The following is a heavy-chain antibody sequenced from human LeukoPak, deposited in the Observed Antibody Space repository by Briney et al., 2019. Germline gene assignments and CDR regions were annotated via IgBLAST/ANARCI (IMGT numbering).Heavy chain of an antibody. V-gene: IGHV3-23*01. CDR1: GVILSNYA. D-gene: IGHD3-10*01. CDR2: ISERGGST. CDR3: AKRGVVIRGILVIGYHQEAYHYDF. J-gene: IGHJ4*02. Sequence: PGGFLRLSCVVSGVILSNYAMTWVRQAPGRGLEWVSYISERGGSTTYADSVKGRFTISRDTSLNTLYLQMNNLRGEDTAVYFCAKRGVVIRGILVIGYHQEAYHYDFWGQGVLVTVSS.